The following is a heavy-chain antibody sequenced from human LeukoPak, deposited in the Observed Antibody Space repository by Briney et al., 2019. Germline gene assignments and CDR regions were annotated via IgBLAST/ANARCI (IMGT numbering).Heavy chain of an antibody. CDR1: GGSISSYY. CDR2: IYTSGST. CDR3: ARDAEFYYYDSSGYRPRGVYFDY. D-gene: IGHD3-22*01. V-gene: IGHV4-4*07. Sequence: SETLSLTCTVSGGSISSYYWSWIRQPAGKGLEWIGRIYTSGSTNYNPSLKSRVTISVDKSKNQFSLKLSSVTAADTAVYYCARDAEFYYYDSSGYRPRGVYFDYWGQGTLVTVSS. J-gene: IGHJ4*02.